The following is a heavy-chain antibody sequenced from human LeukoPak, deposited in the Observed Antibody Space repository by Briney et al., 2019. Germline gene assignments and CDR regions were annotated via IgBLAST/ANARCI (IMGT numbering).Heavy chain of an antibody. CDR1: GDSISSYY. CDR2: IYTSGTT. D-gene: IGHD4-17*01. V-gene: IGHV4-4*07. CDR3: ARGFYGDYVFDY. J-gene: IGHJ4*02. Sequence: SETLSLTCTVSGDSISSYYWSWIRQPAGKGLEWIGRIYTSGTTNYNPSLKSRVTMSVDTSKSQFSLNLSSVTAADTAVYYCARGFYGDYVFDYWGQGTLVTVSS.